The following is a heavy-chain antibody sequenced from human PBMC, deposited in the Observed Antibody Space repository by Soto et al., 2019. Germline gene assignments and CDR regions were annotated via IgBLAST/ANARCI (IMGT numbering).Heavy chain of an antibody. J-gene: IGHJ6*02. Sequence: QVQLQESGPGLVKPSQTLSLTCTVSGGSISSGDYYWSWIRQPPGKGLEWIGYIYYSGSTYYNPYLTSRVTISVDTSKNQFSLKLSSVTAADTAVYYCARVGFGELLAHGMDVWGQGTTVTVSS. D-gene: IGHD3-10*01. CDR3: ARVGFGELLAHGMDV. CDR1: GGSISSGDYY. CDR2: IYYSGST. V-gene: IGHV4-30-4*01.